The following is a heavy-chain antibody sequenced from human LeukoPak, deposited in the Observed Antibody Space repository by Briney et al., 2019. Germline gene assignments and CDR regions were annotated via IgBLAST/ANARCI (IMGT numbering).Heavy chain of an antibody. CDR1: GGSFSGYY. CDR3: ASSYPYVWGSYRTFDY. CDR2: INHSGST. Sequence: PSETPSLTCAVYGGSFSGYYWSWIRQPPGKGLEWIGEINHSGSTNYNPSLKSRVTISVDTSKNQFSLKLSSVTAADTAVYYCASSYPYVWGSYRTFDYWGQGTLVTVSS. V-gene: IGHV4-34*01. J-gene: IGHJ4*02. D-gene: IGHD3-16*02.